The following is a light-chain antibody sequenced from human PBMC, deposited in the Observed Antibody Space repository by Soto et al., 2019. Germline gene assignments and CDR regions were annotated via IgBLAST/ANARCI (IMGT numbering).Light chain of an antibody. J-gene: IGKJ3*01. Sequence: EIVMTQSPATLSVSPGDRATLSCRASQSVNTNLAWYQQKPGQAPRLLISAASTRVTGVPARFSGSGSGTEFTLTISRLQSEDFAVYYCQHYNDRPFFGPGTKVDIK. CDR2: AAS. CDR1: QSVNTN. V-gene: IGKV3-15*01. CDR3: QHYNDRPF.